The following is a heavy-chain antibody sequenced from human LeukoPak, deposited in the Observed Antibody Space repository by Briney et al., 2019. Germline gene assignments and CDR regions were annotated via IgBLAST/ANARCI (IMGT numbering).Heavy chain of an antibody. CDR3: ARAAYYSSGWPLDY. CDR1: GFIFSNHD. V-gene: IGHV3-48*01. J-gene: IGHJ4*02. D-gene: IGHD6-19*01. CDR2: ISSSNTTV. Sequence: GGSLRLSCAASGFIFSNHDMSWVRQAPGKGLEWISYISSSNTTVYYADSVKGLFTISRDNAKNSLYLQMSSLRVEDTAVYSCARAAYYSSGWPLDYWGQGTLVTVSS.